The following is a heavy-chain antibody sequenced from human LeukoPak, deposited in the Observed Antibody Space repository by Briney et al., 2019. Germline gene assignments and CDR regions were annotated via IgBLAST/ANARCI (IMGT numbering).Heavy chain of an antibody. D-gene: IGHD3-10*01. CDR2: IRYDGSNK. Sequence: RRRSLRLSCAPSGFTPSSFGMHWVRQAPGNGLEWVAFIRYDGSNKYYADSVKGRFTISRDNSKNTVYLQMSSLRAEDTAVYYCAKDGDGCSDYWGQGTLVTVSS. CDR3: AKDGDGCSDY. V-gene: IGHV3-30*02. CDR1: GFTPSSFG. J-gene: IGHJ4*02.